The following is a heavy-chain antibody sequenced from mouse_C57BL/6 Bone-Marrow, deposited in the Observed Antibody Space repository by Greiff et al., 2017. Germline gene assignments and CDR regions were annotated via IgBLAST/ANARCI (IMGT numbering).Heavy chain of an antibody. J-gene: IGHJ3*01. Sequence: DVKLQESGGGLVKPGGSLKLSCAASGFTFSDYGMHWVRQAPEKGLEWVAYISSGSSTIYYADTVKGRFTISRDNAKNTLFLQMTSLRSEDTAMYYCARQDYSNPFAYWGQGTLVTVSA. D-gene: IGHD2-5*01. CDR1: GFTFSDYG. V-gene: IGHV5-17*01. CDR2: ISSGSSTI. CDR3: ARQDYSNPFAY.